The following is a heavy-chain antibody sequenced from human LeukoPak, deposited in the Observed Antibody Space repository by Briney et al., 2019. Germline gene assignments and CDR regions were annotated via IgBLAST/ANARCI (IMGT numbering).Heavy chain of an antibody. CDR1: GYTFTGYY. J-gene: IGHJ3*02. V-gene: IGHV1-2*02. D-gene: IGHD3-3*01. CDR2: INPNSGGT. Sequence: ASVKVSCKASGYTFTGYYMHWVRQAPGQGLEWMGWINPNSGGTNYAQKFQGRVTMTRDMSTSTVYMELSSLRSEDTAVYYCATYSSDSLWSGAFDIWGQGTMVTVSS. CDR3: ATYSSDSLWSGAFDI.